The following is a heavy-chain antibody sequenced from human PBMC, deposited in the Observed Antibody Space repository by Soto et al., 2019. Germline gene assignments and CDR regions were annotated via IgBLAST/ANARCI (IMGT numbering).Heavy chain of an antibody. Sequence: GGSLRLSCAASGFTFSSYAMSWVRQAPGKGLEWVSAISGSGGSTYYADSVKGRFTISWDNAKNTLYLKMNSLRAEDTAVYYCAKAFSYSNCSRPLDYWGQGPLVTVSP. CDR2: ISGSGGST. D-gene: IGHD2-15*01. CDR3: AKAFSYSNCSRPLDY. V-gene: IGHV3-23*01. CDR1: GFTFSSYA. J-gene: IGHJ4*02.